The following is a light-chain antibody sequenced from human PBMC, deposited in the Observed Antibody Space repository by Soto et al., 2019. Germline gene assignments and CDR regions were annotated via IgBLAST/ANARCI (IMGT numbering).Light chain of an antibody. CDR2: GAS. V-gene: IGKV3-20*01. CDR1: QSVSSSY. Sequence: EIVLTQSPGTLSLSPGERATLSCRASQSVSSSYLAWYQRKPGQAPRLLIYGASSRATGIPDRFSGSGSGTDFTLTSSRLEAEDFAVYYCQQYGSSPPMTFGQGTRLEIK. J-gene: IGKJ5*01. CDR3: QQYGSSPPMT.